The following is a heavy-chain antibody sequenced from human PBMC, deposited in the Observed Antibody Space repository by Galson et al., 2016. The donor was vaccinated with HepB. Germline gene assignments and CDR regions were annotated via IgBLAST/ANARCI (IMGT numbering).Heavy chain of an antibody. Sequence: SLRLSCAASGFTFSSYEMNWVRQAPGKGLEWVSYISSDGSNTYYADSVKGRFTISRDNAKNSLYLQMNSLKAEDTAVYYCARGHEDYLSPCYYYGMDVWGQGTTVTVSS. CDR2: ISSDGSNT. D-gene: IGHD2-15*01. CDR3: ARGHEDYLSPCYYYGMDV. V-gene: IGHV3-48*03. CDR1: GFTFSSYE. J-gene: IGHJ6*02.